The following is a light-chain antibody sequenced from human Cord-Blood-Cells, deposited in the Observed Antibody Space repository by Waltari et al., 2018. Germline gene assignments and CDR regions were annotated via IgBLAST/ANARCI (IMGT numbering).Light chain of an antibody. CDR1: SSDVGGYHY. V-gene: IGLV2-14*01. CDR3: SSYTSSSTVV. CDR2: DVS. Sequence: QSALTQPASVSGSPGQSITIPCPGTSSDVGGYHYVSWYQQHPGKAPKLMIYDVSNRPSGVSNRFSGSKSGNTASLTISGLQAEDEADYYCSSYTSSSTVVFGGGTKLTVL. J-gene: IGLJ2*01.